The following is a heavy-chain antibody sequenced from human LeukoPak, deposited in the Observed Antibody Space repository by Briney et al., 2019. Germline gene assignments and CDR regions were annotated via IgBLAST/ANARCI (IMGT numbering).Heavy chain of an antibody. Sequence: PGGSLRLSCAASGFTFSTYAMSWVRQAPGKGLEWVSTISGSGANTYYADSVRGRFTISRDNSKNTLYLQMNSLRAEDTAVYYCARGVIAAAGFFDYWGQGTLVTVSS. D-gene: IGHD6-13*01. V-gene: IGHV3-23*01. CDR3: ARGVIAAAGFFDY. J-gene: IGHJ4*02. CDR1: GFTFSTYA. CDR2: ISGSGANT.